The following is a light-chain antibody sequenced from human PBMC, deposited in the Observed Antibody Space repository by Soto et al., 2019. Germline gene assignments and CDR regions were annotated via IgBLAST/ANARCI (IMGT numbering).Light chain of an antibody. J-gene: IGKJ2*01. CDR1: QSVSRY. CDR3: LQYGSSPYT. V-gene: IGKV3-20*01. CDR2: GAS. Sequence: EIVMTQSPGILSLSPGERATLSCRASQSVSRYLNWFQHKPGQAPRLLIYGASSRAAGIPDRFSGSGSGTDFTLTISRLEPEDFAVFYCLQYGSSPYTFGHGNKLEIK.